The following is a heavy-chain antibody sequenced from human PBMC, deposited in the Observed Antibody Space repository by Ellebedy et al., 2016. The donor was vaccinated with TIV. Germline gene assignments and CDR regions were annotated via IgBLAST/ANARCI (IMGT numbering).Heavy chain of an antibody. V-gene: IGHV4-39*01. CDR1: GGSISSSSYY. CDR3: VGAGYYDSRLARFDP. D-gene: IGHD3-22*01. J-gene: IGHJ5*02. CDR2: IYYSGST. Sequence: SETLSLXXTVSGGSISSSSYYWGWIRQPPGKGLEWIGYIYYSGSTYYNPSLKSRVTISVDTSKNQFSLKLSSVTAADTAVYYCVGAGYYDSRLARFDPWGQGTLVTVSS.